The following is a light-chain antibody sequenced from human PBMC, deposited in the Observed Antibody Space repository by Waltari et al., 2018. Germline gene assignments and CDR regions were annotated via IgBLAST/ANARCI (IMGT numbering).Light chain of an antibody. CDR1: QTVGTY. CDR2: DAS. J-gene: IGKJ2*03. Sequence: EIVLTQSPPTLSLSPGERATLSSTASQTVGTYLAWYQQKPGQAPRLLIYDASNRATGIPARFSGSGSGTDFTLTISSLEPADSAVYYCQQRSDRPPVSFGQGTKLEIK. CDR3: QQRSDRPPVS. V-gene: IGKV3-11*01.